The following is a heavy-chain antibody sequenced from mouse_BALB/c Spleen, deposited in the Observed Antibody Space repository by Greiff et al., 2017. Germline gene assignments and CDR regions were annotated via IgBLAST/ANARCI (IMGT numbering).Heavy chain of an antibody. J-gene: IGHJ4*01. V-gene: IGHV5-12-2*01. CDR3: ERNLYGSVEYYNAMDN. CDR2: ISNGGGST. D-gene: IGHD1-1*02. Sequence: EVHLVESGGGLVQPGGSLKLSCAASGFTFSSYTMSWVRQTPEKRLEWVAYISNGGGSTYYPDTVKGRFTISRDNAKNTLYLQMSSLKSEDTAMYYCERNLYGSVEYYNAMDNWGEGTSVTVSS. CDR1: GFTFSSYT.